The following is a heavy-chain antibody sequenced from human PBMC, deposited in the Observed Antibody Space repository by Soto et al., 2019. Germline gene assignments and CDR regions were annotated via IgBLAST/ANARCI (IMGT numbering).Heavy chain of an antibody. J-gene: IGHJ4*02. D-gene: IGHD1-7*01. CDR1: GFTFSSYG. Sequence: GGSLRLSCAASGFTFSSYGMHWVRQAPGKGLEWVAVISYDGSNKYYADSVKGRFTISRDNSKNTLYLQMNSLRAEDTAVYYCAKDQNNWNYVDNPFFDYWGQGTLVTVSS. CDR2: ISYDGSNK. V-gene: IGHV3-30*18. CDR3: AKDQNNWNYVDNPFFDY.